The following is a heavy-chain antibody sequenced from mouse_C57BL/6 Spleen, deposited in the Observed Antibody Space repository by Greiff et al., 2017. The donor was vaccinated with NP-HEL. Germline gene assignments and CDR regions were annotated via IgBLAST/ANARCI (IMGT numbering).Heavy chain of an antibody. D-gene: IGHD1-1*01. CDR1: GFNIKDDY. CDR2: IDPENGDT. Sequence: VQLQQSGAELVRPGASVKLSCTASGFNIKDDYMHWVKQRPEQGLEWIGWIDPENGDTEYASKFQGKATITADTSSNTAYLQLSSLTSEDTAVYYCTTLITTVVAHDYWGQGTTLTVSS. CDR3: TTLITTVVAHDY. J-gene: IGHJ2*01. V-gene: IGHV14-4*01.